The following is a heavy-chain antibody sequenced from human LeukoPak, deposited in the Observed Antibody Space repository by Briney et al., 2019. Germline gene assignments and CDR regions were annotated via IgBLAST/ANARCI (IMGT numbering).Heavy chain of an antibody. Sequence: GKSLRLSCAASGFTFSGYPIHWVRQAPGKGLEWVAVISYDGSNTYYADSVKGRFTISRDSSKNTLFLHMNTLRAEDTAIYYCAKDRTVGASYWYFDLWGRGTLVTVSS. J-gene: IGHJ2*01. CDR2: ISYDGSNT. D-gene: IGHD1-26*01. CDR1: GFTFSGYP. CDR3: AKDRTVGASYWYFDL. V-gene: IGHV3-30-3*02.